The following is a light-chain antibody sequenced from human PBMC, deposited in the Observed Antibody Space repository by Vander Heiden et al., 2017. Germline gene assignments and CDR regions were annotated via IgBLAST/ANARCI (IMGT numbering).Light chain of an antibody. CDR3: CSYTRSSTLV. CDR2: EVS. Sequence: QSAMTQPASVSVSPGQSITISCTGTSSDIGDHDHVSWYQQHPGKVPKVIIYEVSKRPSGVSNRFSGSKSGNTASLTISGLQAEDDADYYCCSYTRSSTLVFGTGTKVTAL. V-gene: IGLV2-14*01. J-gene: IGLJ1*01. CDR1: SSDIGDHDH.